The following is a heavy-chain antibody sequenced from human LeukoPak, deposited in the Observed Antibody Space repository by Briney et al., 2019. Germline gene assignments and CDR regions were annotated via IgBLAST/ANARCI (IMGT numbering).Heavy chain of an antibody. CDR2: IYTSGST. Sequence: PSETLSLTCTVSGGSISSYYWSWIRQPPGKGLEWIGYIYTSGSTNYNPSLKSRVTISVDTSKNQFSLKPSSVTAADTAVYYCARSGYSSSWSYNWFDPWGQGTLVTVSS. CDR1: GGSISSYY. V-gene: IGHV4-4*09. CDR3: ARSGYSSSWSYNWFDP. D-gene: IGHD6-13*01. J-gene: IGHJ5*02.